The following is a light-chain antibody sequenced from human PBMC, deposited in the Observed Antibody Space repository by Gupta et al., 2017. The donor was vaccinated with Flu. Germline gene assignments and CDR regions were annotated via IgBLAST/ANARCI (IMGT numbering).Light chain of an antibody. CDR2: RNN. V-gene: IGLV1-47*01. J-gene: IGLJ3*02. CDR1: SSTIGKSF. Sequence: QSVLTQPPSASGTPGQRVTISCSGLSSTIGKSFVFWYRQLPGTAPKLLLYRNNQRPSGVPDRFSGPRSGTSASLAISGLRSEDEADYYCATWDDSLNGWVFGGGTKLTVL. CDR3: ATWDDSLNGWV.